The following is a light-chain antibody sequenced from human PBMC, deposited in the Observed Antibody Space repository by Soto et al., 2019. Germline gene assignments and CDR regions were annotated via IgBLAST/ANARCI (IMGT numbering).Light chain of an antibody. Sequence: QSVLTQPPSASGTPGQRVTISCSGSSSSIGSNYVYWYQQLPGTAPKLLIYRNNQRPSGVPDRFSGSKSGTSASLAISGLRSEDEAHYYCAAWDDSLSVHVVFGGGTQLTVL. J-gene: IGLJ2*01. CDR3: AAWDDSLSVHVV. V-gene: IGLV1-47*01. CDR2: RNN. CDR1: SSSIGSNY.